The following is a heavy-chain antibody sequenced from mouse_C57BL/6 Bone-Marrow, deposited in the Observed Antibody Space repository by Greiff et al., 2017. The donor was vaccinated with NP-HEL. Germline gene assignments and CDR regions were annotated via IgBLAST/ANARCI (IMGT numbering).Heavy chain of an antibody. Sequence: VQLQQSGAELVKPGASVKISCKASGYAFSSYWMNWVKQRPGQGLEWIGQIYPGDGDTNYNGKFKGKATLTADKSTRTAYMQLSSLTSEDSAVYFCARDDGPAWFAYWGQGTLVTVSA. D-gene: IGHD2-3*01. CDR3: ARDDGPAWFAY. CDR1: GYAFSSYW. V-gene: IGHV1-80*01. CDR2: IYPGDGDT. J-gene: IGHJ3*01.